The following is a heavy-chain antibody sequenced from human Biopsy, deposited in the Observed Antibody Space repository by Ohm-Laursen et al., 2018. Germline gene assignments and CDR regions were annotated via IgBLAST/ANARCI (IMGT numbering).Heavy chain of an antibody. CDR1: GFPFSTYW. CDR2: IKRDGSQS. CDR3: TRDTTYYAGTTYYDALDV. V-gene: IGHV3-7*01. D-gene: IGHD2/OR15-2a*01. Sequence: SLRLSCSASGFPFSTYWMTWVRQAPGKGLEWVANIKRDGSQSNHADSVKGRFTISRDNAKNSLYLQMNSLRAEDTAVYYCTRDTTYYAGTTYYDALDVWGQGTTVTVSS. J-gene: IGHJ3*01.